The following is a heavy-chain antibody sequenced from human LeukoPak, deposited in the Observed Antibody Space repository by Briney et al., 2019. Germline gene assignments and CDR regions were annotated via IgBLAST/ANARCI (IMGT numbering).Heavy chain of an antibody. V-gene: IGHV1-18*01. CDR1: GYFFITYG. CDR2: ITPHNSNT. CDR3: ARFVDIVATINYYYYYYMDV. Sequence: ASVKVSCKASGYFFITYGISWVRQAPGQGLEWMGWITPHNSNTNYAQKLQGRVTMTTDTSTSTAYMELRSLRSDDTAVYYCARFVDIVATINYYYYYYMDVWGKGTTVTISS. J-gene: IGHJ6*03. D-gene: IGHD5-12*01.